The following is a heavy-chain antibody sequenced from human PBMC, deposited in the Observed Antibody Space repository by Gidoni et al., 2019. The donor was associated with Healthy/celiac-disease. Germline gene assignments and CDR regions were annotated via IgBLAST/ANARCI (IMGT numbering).Heavy chain of an antibody. CDR1: GVSISSGSYY. Sequence: QVQLQESGPGLVKPSQTLSLTCTVSGVSISSGSYYWSWIRQPAGKGLEWIGRIYTSGSTNYNPSLKSRVTISVDTSKNQFSLKLSSVTAADTAVYYCASGVTSHWGQGTLVTVSS. J-gene: IGHJ4*02. CDR3: ASGVTSH. V-gene: IGHV4-61*02. CDR2: IYTSGST. D-gene: IGHD1-1*01.